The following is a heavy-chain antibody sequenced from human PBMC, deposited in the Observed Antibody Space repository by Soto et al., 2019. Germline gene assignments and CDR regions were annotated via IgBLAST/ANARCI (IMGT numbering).Heavy chain of an antibody. Sequence: QVQLVESGGGVVQPGRSLRLSCAASGFTFSNYGMHWVRQTPGKGLEWVAVIWYDGSNKYYADSVKGRFTISRDNSKNSLNLQMNSLRAEDTAVYYCARDPVRAAGGTYDYYYYGMDVWGQGTTVTLSS. V-gene: IGHV3-33*01. CDR1: GFTFSNYG. J-gene: IGHJ6*02. CDR2: IWYDGSNK. CDR3: ARDPVRAAGGTYDYYYYGMDV. D-gene: IGHD6-13*01.